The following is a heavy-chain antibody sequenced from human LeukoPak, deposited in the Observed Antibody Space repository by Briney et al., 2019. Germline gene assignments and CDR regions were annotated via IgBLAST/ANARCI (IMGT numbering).Heavy chain of an antibody. Sequence: GGSLRLSCAASGFTFSSYSMNWVRQAPGKGLEWVSYISSSSSTIYYADSVKGRFTISRDNAKNSLYLQMNSLRAEDTAVYYCAREMYYYGSGSFDYWGQGTLVTVSS. CDR3: AREMYYYGSGSFDY. J-gene: IGHJ4*02. V-gene: IGHV3-48*04. CDR1: GFTFSSYS. CDR2: ISSSSSTI. D-gene: IGHD3-10*01.